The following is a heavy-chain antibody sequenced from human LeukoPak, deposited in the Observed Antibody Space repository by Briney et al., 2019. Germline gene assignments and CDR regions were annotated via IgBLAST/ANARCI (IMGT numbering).Heavy chain of an antibody. J-gene: IGHJ4*02. D-gene: IGHD6-6*01. CDR1: GFTFSSYA. V-gene: IGHV3-23*01. Sequence: QPGGSLRLSCAASGFTFSSYAMSWVRQAPGKGLEWVSAISGSGGTTYYADSVKGRFTISRDNSKNTLYLQMNSLRAEDAAVYYCAKGLEYSSSSGNFDYWGQGTLVTVSS. CDR2: ISGSGGTT. CDR3: AKGLEYSSSSGNFDY.